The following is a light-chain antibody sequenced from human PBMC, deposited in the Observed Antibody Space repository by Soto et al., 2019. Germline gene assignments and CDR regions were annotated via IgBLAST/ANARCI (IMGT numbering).Light chain of an antibody. V-gene: IGLV2-8*01. CDR2: EVN. CDR1: TSDVGGYKY. Sequence: QPALTQPPSASGSPGQSVTISCTGATSDVGGYKYVSWHQQHPGKGPKLIIYEVNKRPSGVPDRFSGSKSGNTASLTVSGLQAEDEADYYCSSYAGSNTFVFGTGTKVTVL. J-gene: IGLJ1*01. CDR3: SSYAGSNTFV.